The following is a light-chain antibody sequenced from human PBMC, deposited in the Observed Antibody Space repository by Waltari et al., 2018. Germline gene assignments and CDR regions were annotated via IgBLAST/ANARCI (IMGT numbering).Light chain of an antibody. CDR3: SSYTSSSTV. V-gene: IGLV2-14*03. CDR1: SSAVGGYNY. CDR2: DDS. Sequence: QSALTQPASVSGSPGQSIPISCTGTSSAVGGYNYVSWYQQHPGKAPKLMIYDDSNRTSGVSNRFSGSKSGNTAFLTISGLQAEDEADYYCSSYTSSSTVFGGGTKLTVL. J-gene: IGLJ3*02.